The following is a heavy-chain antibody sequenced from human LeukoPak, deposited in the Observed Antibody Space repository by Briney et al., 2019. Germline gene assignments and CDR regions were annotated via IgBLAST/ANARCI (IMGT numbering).Heavy chain of an antibody. Sequence: GGSLRLSCAASGFTFSSYGMHWVRQAPGKGLEWVAFIRYDGSNKYYADSVKGRFTISRDNSKNTLYLQMNSLRAEDTAVYYCARALESELLWFGESPKQVDYWGQGTLVTVSS. CDR3: ARALESELLWFGESPKQVDY. CDR1: GFTFSSYG. D-gene: IGHD3-10*01. J-gene: IGHJ4*02. V-gene: IGHV3-30*02. CDR2: IRYDGSNK.